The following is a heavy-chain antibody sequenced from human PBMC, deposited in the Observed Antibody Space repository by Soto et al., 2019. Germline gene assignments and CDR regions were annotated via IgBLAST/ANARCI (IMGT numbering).Heavy chain of an antibody. Sequence: PGGSLRLSCAASGFTFSNAWMNWVRQAPGKGLEWVGRIKSKTDGGTTDYAAPVKGRFTISRDDSKNTLYLQMNSLKTEDTAVYYCTTDYYDFWSPTQNDAFDIWAQGTMVPVSS. CDR2: IKSKTDGGTT. CDR1: GFTFSNAW. D-gene: IGHD3-3*01. J-gene: IGHJ3*02. V-gene: IGHV3-15*07. CDR3: TTDYYDFWSPTQNDAFDI.